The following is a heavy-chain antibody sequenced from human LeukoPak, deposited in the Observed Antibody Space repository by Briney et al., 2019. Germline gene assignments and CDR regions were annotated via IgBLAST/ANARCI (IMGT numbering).Heavy chain of an antibody. V-gene: IGHV3-48*02. CDR1: GFTFSIYS. J-gene: IGHJ4*02. CDR3: ARDLIPDY. CDR2: ISSGSKTI. D-gene: IGHD2-21*01. Sequence: GGSLTLSCAASGFTFSIYSMNWARQAPGKGLEWISYISSGSKTIYYADSVKGRFTISRDNGKSSLYLQMNSLRDEDTAVYYCARDLIPDYWGQGTRVTVSS.